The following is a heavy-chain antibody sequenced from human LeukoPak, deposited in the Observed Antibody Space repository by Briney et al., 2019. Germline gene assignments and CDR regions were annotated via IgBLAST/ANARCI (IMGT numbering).Heavy chain of an antibody. J-gene: IGHJ4*02. Sequence: PGGSLRLSCAASGFTFSHYWMTWVRQAQGKGLEWVANIKQDGSEQYYVDSVKGRFTISRDNAKNSLYLQMNSLRVEDTAVYYCARDRCSSTSCFYDYWGQGTLVTVSS. CDR1: GFTFSHYW. V-gene: IGHV3-7*01. D-gene: IGHD2-2*01. CDR2: IKQDGSEQ. CDR3: ARDRCSSTSCFYDY.